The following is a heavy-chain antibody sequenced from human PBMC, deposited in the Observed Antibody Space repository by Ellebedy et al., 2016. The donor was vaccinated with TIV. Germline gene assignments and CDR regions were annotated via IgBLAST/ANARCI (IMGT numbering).Heavy chain of an antibody. CDR3: ARIVVVPAAKSYYYYMDV. V-gene: IGHV4-34*01. CDR1: GGSFSGYY. CDR2: INHSGST. Sequence: SETLSLTXAVYGGSFSGYYWSWIRQPPGKGLEWIGEINHSGSTNYNPSLKSRVTISVDTSKNQFSLKLSSVTAADTAVYYCARIVVVPAAKSYYYYMDVWGKGTTVTVSS. J-gene: IGHJ6*03. D-gene: IGHD2-2*01.